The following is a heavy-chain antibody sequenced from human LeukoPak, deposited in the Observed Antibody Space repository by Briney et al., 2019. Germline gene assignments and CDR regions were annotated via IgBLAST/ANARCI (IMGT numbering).Heavy chain of an antibody. V-gene: IGHV3-23*01. CDR3: AKDRFRIEIEQWLPIFDY. Sequence: GGSLRLSCAASGFTFSSYAMSWVRQAPGKGLEWASAISGSGGSTYYADSVKGRFTISRDNSKNTLYLQMNSLRAEDTAVYYCAKDRFRIEIEQWLPIFDYWGQGTLVTVSS. D-gene: IGHD6-19*01. CDR1: GFTFSSYA. CDR2: ISGSGGST. J-gene: IGHJ4*02.